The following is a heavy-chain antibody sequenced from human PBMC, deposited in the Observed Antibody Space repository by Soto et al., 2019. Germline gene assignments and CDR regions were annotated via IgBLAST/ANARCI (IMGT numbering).Heavy chain of an antibody. CDR3: ASLGPNDAFDI. V-gene: IGHV3-13*01. J-gene: IGHJ3*02. Sequence: EVQLVESGGGLVQPGGSLRLSCAASGFTFSSYDMHWVRQATGKGLEWVSAIGTAGDTYYPGSVKGRFTISRENAKNSLYLQMNSLRAGATAVYYCASLGPNDAFDIWGQGTMVTVSS. D-gene: IGHD3-3*01. CDR2: IGTAGDT. CDR1: GFTFSSYD.